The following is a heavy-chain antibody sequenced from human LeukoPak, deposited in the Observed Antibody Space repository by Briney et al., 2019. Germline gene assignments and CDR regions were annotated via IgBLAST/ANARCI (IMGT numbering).Heavy chain of an antibody. D-gene: IGHD1-26*01. CDR3: ARDFRGWELILEYYFDY. Sequence: GASVKVSCKASGYTFTGYYMHWVRQAPGQGLEWMGWINPNSGGTNYAQKFQGRVTMTRDTSISTAYMELSRLRSDDTAVYYCARDFRGWELILEYYFDYWGQGTLVTVSS. V-gene: IGHV1-2*02. J-gene: IGHJ4*02. CDR1: GYTFTGYY. CDR2: INPNSGGT.